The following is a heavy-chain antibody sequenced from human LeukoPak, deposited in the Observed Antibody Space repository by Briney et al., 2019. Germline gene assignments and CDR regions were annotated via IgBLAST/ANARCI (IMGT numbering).Heavy chain of an antibody. Sequence: PETLSLTCTVSGGSISGFYWSWIRQPPGKGLQYIGYIYYSGSTNYNPSLKSRLTISVDTSKNQFSLRLSSVTAADTAVYYCARGYSYGYRLFDYWGQGTLVTVSS. CDR3: ARGYSYGYRLFDY. CDR1: GGSISGFY. D-gene: IGHD5-18*01. CDR2: IYYSGST. J-gene: IGHJ4*02. V-gene: IGHV4-59*08.